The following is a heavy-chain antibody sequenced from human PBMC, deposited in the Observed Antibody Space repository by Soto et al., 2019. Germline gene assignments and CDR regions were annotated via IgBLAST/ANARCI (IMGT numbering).Heavy chain of an antibody. CDR1: GFTFSSYA. V-gene: IGHV3-23*01. J-gene: IGHJ4*02. CDR2: VSIGGST. D-gene: IGHD4-17*01. Sequence: SGGSLRLSCAASGFTFSSYAMGWVRQGPGRGLEWVAVVSIGGSTHYADSVRGRFTISRDNSKNTLSLQMNSLTAEDTAVYYCAKRLTTVTTVFDCWGQGTLVTVSS. CDR3: AKRLTTVTTVFDC.